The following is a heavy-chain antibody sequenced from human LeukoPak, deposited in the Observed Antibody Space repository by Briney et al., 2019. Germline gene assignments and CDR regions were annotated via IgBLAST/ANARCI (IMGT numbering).Heavy chain of an antibody. CDR1: GYTFTSYG. V-gene: IGHV1-18*01. CDR3: ARAYITMVRAVNLYSI. D-gene: IGHD3-10*01. CDR2: TSAYNGNT. J-gene: IGHJ4*02. Sequence: GASGKLSCKAAGYTFTSYGISSVRQAPGQGREWMGWTSAYNGNTNYAQKLQGRVTITTDTSASTAYMELRSLRSDDTAVYYCARAYITMVRAVNLYSIWGQGTLVTVSS.